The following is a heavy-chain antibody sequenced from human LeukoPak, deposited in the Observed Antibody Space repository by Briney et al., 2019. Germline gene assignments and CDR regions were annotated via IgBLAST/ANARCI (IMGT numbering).Heavy chain of an antibody. Sequence: GGSLRLSCTASGITFGDYAMSWIRQAPEKGLEWLSYISHSGSTIYYADSVKGRFTVSRDNAKSSLYLQMNNLRAEDTALYYCATYGSGSGTFFDSWGQGTLVTVSS. CDR1: GITFGDYA. D-gene: IGHD3-10*01. CDR2: ISHSGSTI. J-gene: IGHJ4*01. V-gene: IGHV3-11*04. CDR3: ATYGSGSGTFFDS.